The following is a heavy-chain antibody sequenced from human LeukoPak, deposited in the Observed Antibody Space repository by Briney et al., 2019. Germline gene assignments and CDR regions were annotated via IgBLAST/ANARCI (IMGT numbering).Heavy chain of an antibody. J-gene: IGHJ3*02. CDR1: GASIRSGDYY. CDR2: IYDSGST. Sequence: PSETLSLTCTVSGASIRSGDYYWSWIRQPPGKGLEWIGYIYDSGSTYYNPSLKSRITISVDTSENRFPLKLSSVTATDTAVYYCARDCSGGSCYGAFDIWGQGTMVTVSS. CDR3: ARDCSGGSCYGAFDI. V-gene: IGHV4-30-4*01. D-gene: IGHD2-15*01.